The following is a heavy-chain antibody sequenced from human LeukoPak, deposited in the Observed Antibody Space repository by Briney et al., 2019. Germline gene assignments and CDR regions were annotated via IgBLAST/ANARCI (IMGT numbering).Heavy chain of an antibody. CDR3: ARQSYSGRYKRNWFDP. J-gene: IGHJ5*02. CDR1: GYSFTSYW. V-gene: IGHV5-51*01. Sequence: GESLKISCKGSGYSFTSYWIGWVRQMPGKGLELMGIIYPGDSDTRYSPSFQGQVTISADKSISTAYLQWSSLKASDTAMYYCARQSYSGRYKRNWFDPWGQGTLVTVSS. CDR2: IYPGDSDT. D-gene: IGHD1-26*01.